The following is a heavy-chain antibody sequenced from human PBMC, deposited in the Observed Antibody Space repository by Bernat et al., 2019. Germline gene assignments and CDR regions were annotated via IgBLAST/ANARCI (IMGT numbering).Heavy chain of an antibody. CDR3: AGGVVGATLSDDAFAI. D-gene: IGHD1-26*01. CDR1: GGTFSSHA. J-gene: IGHJ3*02. V-gene: IGHV1-69*04. Sequence: QVQLVQSGAEVKKLGSSVKVSCNASGGTFSSHAISWVRQAPGQGLEWMGRIIPILGIANYAQKFQGRVTITADKSTCTAYMGLSSLRSEDTAVYYCAGGVVGATLSDDAFAIWGRGPLVTISS. CDR2: IIPILGIA.